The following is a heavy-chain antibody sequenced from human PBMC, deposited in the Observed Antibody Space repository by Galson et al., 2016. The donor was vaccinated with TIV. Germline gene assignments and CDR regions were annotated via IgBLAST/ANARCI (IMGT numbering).Heavy chain of an antibody. V-gene: IGHV3-21*01. D-gene: IGHD4-23*01. Sequence: SLRLSCAASGFTLSDYGMNWVRQSPGKGLEWISAITSSSKFIYYADSVKGRFSISRDNAKNSVYLQMDSLSVEDTAVYYCAKRKNYGGDAFDLWGQGTLVTVSS. CDR3: AKRKNYGGDAFDL. CDR2: ITSSSKFI. J-gene: IGHJ3*01. CDR1: GFTLSDYG.